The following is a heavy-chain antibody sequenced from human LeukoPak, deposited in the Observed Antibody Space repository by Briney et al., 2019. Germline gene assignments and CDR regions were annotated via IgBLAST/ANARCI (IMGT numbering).Heavy chain of an antibody. D-gene: IGHD1-26*01. Sequence: SETLSLTCTVSGYSISSGYYWGWTRQPPGKGLEWIGSIYHSGSTYYNPSLKSRVTISVDTSKNQFSLKLSSVTAADTAAYYCARVASGSYHSSGDAFDIWGQGTMVTVSS. V-gene: IGHV4-38-2*02. CDR3: ARVASGSYHSSGDAFDI. J-gene: IGHJ3*02. CDR1: GYSISSGYY. CDR2: IYHSGST.